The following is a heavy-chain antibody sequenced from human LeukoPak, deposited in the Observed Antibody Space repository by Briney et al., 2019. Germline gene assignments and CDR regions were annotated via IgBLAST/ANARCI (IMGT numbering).Heavy chain of an antibody. CDR1: GYTFTSYY. Sequence: ASVTVSCKASGYTFTSYYMHWVRQAPGQGLEWMGIINPSGGSTNYAQKLQGRVTMTTDTSTSTAYMELRSLRSDDTAVYYCARDAYYYDSSGYYYGNYYYYMDVWGKGTTVTISS. V-gene: IGHV1-46*01. J-gene: IGHJ6*03. D-gene: IGHD3-22*01. CDR2: INPSGGST. CDR3: ARDAYYYDSSGYYYGNYYYYMDV.